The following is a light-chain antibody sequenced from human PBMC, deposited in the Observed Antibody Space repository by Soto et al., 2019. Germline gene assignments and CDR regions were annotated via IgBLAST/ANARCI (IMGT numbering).Light chain of an antibody. Sequence: EIVLTQSPGTLYLSPGERATLSCRASQSVSSSYLAWYQQKPGQAPRLLIYGASSRATGIPDRFSGSGSGTDVTLTISRLEPEDFAVYYCQQSGSSPWTFGQGTKVEIK. CDR3: QQSGSSPWT. J-gene: IGKJ1*01. CDR2: GAS. CDR1: QSVSSSY. V-gene: IGKV3-20*01.